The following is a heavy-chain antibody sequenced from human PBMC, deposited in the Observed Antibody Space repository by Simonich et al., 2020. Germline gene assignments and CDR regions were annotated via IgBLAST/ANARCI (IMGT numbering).Heavy chain of an antibody. CDR1: GGTFSSYA. CDR2: SIPILGIA. D-gene: IGHD3-10*01. V-gene: IGHV1-69*09. CDR3: ARTNTMRELDTMVRGVDYFDY. J-gene: IGHJ4*02. Sequence: QVQLVQSGAEVKKPGSSVKVSCKASGGTFSSYAISWVRQAPGQGLEWMGGSIPILGIANKGQKFQGRVTITADKSTSTAYMELSSLRSEDTAVYYCARTNTMRELDTMVRGVDYFDYWGQGTLVTVSS.